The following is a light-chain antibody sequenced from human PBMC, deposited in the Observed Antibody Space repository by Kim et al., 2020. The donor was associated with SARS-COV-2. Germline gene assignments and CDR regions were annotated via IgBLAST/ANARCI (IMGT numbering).Light chain of an antibody. V-gene: IGLV3-21*04. J-gene: IGLJ2*01. CDR3: QVWHGGSHHVI. Sequence: SYELTQPPSVSVAPGQTARITCGGDNIGGETVHWYRQKPGQAPVLVIFYDNDRPSGIPARFSGSNSGNTATLTISRVEARDEADYFCQVWHGGSHHVIFGGGTQLTVL. CDR2: YDN. CDR1: NIGGET.